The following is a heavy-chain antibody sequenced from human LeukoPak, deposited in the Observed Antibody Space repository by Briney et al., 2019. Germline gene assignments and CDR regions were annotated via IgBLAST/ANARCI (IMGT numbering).Heavy chain of an antibody. V-gene: IGHV4-39*01. CDR2: ISYSGT. Sequence: SETLSLTCTVSGGSISISNYYWGWIRQPPGRGLGWIGSISYSGTYYNPSLKSRLTISVDTSKNHFSLNLRSVTAADPAVYYCARRTSNPVGAIDYWGQGTLVTVSS. D-gene: IGHD1-26*01. J-gene: IGHJ4*02. CDR1: GGSISISNYY. CDR3: ARRTSNPVGAIDY.